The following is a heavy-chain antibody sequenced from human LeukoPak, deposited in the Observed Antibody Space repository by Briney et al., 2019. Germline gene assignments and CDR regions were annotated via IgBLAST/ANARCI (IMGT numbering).Heavy chain of an antibody. CDR1: GFTFSNYG. J-gene: IGHJ3*02. D-gene: IGHD3-22*01. V-gene: IGHV3-30*18. Sequence: GGSLRLSCAASGFTFSNYGMHWDRQAPGKGLEWVTVISYDGSYQYYADSVKGRFTISRDNSKNTLYLQMNSLRAEDTAVYYCAKLCVDSSGYYYVQDAFDIWGQGTMVAVSS. CDR2: ISYDGSYQ. CDR3: AKLCVDSSGYYYVQDAFDI.